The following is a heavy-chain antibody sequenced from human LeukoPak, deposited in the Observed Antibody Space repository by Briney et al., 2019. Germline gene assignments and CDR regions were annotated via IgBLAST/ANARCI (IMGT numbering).Heavy chain of an antibody. Sequence: RGCLRLSPAAPGVTFSNYGRSSVRQAPGMGRGWVSTISSDGRNTHYADSVKGRVTISTDNSTNTLYLGMNRLRAADTAVYYSETEVGGAMFDYWGQGTLVTVSS. J-gene: IGHJ4*02. CDR2: ISSDGRNT. CDR3: ETEVGGAMFDY. V-gene: IGHV3-23*01. CDR1: GVTFSNYG. D-gene: IGHD3-16*01.